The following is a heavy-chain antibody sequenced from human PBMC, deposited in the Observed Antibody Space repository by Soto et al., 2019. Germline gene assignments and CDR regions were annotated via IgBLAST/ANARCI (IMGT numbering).Heavy chain of an antibody. CDR3: AKAGGYCSGGSCQRQYYYYYYMDV. Sequence: SLRLSCAASGFTFSSYAMSWVRQAPGKGLEWVSAISGSGGSTYYADSVKGRFTISRDNSKNTLYLQMNSLRAEDTAVYYCAKAGGYCSGGSCQRQYYYYYYMDVWGKGTTVTVSS. J-gene: IGHJ6*03. V-gene: IGHV3-23*01. CDR1: GFTFSSYA. D-gene: IGHD2-15*01. CDR2: ISGSGGST.